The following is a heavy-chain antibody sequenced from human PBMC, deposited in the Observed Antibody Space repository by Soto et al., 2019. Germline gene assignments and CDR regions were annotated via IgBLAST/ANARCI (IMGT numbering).Heavy chain of an antibody. J-gene: IGHJ6*03. CDR2: IYYSGST. CDR1: GGSISSYY. CDR3: ARVHRSARRGVIRGYYYYYYMDV. Sequence: SETLSLTCTVSGGSISSYYWSWIRQPPGKGLEWIGYIYYSGSTNYNPSLKSRVTISVDTSKNQFSLKLSSVTAADTAVYYCARVHRSARRGVIRGYYYYYYMDVWGKGTTVTVSS. V-gene: IGHV4-59*01. D-gene: IGHD3-10*01.